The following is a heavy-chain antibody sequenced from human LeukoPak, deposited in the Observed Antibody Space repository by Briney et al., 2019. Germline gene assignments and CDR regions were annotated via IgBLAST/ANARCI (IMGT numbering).Heavy chain of an antibody. J-gene: IGHJ5*02. Sequence: GESLKISCMGSGYRFSNYWIGWVRHMPGKGLEWMGMIYPGDSDIRYSPSFQGQVTISADKSISTAYLQWSSLKASDTAMYYCARQEYCSGGGCYTWFDPWGQGTLVTVSS. CDR1: GYRFSNYW. D-gene: IGHD2-15*01. V-gene: IGHV5-51*01. CDR2: IYPGDSDI. CDR3: ARQEYCSGGGCYTWFDP.